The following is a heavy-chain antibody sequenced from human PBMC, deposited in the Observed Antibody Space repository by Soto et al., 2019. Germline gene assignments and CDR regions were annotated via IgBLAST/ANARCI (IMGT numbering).Heavy chain of an antibody. CDR1: GYTFTNYY. Sequence: ASVKVSCTASGYTFTNYYMHWLRQAPGQGLEWMGIINPSGGSTSYAQKFQGRVTMTRDTSTSTVYMELSSLRSEDTAVYYCARGNVVVSGVSKLFDYWGQGTLVTVSS. CDR2: INPSGGST. J-gene: IGHJ4*02. D-gene: IGHD2-15*01. CDR3: ARGNVVVSGVSKLFDY. V-gene: IGHV1-46*01.